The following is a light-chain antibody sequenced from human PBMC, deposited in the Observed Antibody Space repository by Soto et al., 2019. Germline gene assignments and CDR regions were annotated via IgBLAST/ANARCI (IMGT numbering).Light chain of an antibody. V-gene: IGLV2-8*01. CDR3: SSYASTKTEV. J-gene: IGLJ2*01. Sequence: QSALTQPPSASGSPGQSVTISCTGTSNDIGGYNSVSWYQHHPGKAPKLMIYDVSKRPSGVPDRFSGSKSGNTASLTVSGLQADDEADYYCSSYASTKTEVFGGGTKLTVL. CDR2: DVS. CDR1: SNDIGGYNS.